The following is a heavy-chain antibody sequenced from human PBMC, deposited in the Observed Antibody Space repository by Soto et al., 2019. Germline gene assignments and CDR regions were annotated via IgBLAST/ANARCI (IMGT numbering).Heavy chain of an antibody. CDR1: GGSFNRHT. CDR3: ARMTTVGFDY. V-gene: IGHV1-69*01. J-gene: IGHJ4*02. CDR2: IIPIFGTA. Sequence: QVQLVQSGAEVRKPGSSVRVSCKASGGSFNRHTISWVRQAPGQGLEWMGGIIPIFGTANYAQKFQGRVTITADESTSTAYMELSSLRSEDTAVYYCARMTTVGFDYWGQGTLVTVSS. D-gene: IGHD4-17*01.